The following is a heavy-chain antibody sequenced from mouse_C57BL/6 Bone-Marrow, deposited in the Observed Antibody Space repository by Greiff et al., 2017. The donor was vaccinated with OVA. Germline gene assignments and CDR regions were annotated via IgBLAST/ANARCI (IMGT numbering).Heavy chain of an antibody. CDR1: GFNIKDDY. J-gene: IGHJ2*01. CDR3: TRGEDYGSSYSY. CDR2: IDPENGDT. D-gene: IGHD1-1*01. V-gene: IGHV14-4*01. Sequence: VQLKESGAELVRPGASVKLSCTASGFNIKDDYMHWVKQRPEQGLEWIGCIDPENGDTEYASKFQGKATITADTSSNTAYLQLSSLTSEDTALYYCTRGEDYGSSYSYWGQGTTLTVSS.